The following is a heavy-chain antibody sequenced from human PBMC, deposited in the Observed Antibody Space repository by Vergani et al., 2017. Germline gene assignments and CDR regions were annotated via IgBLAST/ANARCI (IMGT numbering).Heavy chain of an antibody. Sequence: QVQLQQWGAGLLKPSETLSLTCAVYGGSFSGYYWSWIRQPPGKGLEWIGEINHSGITNYNPSLKSRVTISVDTSKNQFSLKLSSVTAADTAVYYCARGPDYYDFWSGYYGWFDPWGQGTLVTVSS. CDR1: GGSFSGYY. D-gene: IGHD3-3*01. CDR2: INHSGIT. CDR3: ARGPDYYDFWSGYYGWFDP. J-gene: IGHJ5*02. V-gene: IGHV4-34*01.